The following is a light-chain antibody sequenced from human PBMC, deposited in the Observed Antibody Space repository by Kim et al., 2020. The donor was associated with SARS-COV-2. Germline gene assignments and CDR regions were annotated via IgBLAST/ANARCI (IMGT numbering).Light chain of an antibody. CDR2: AAS. V-gene: IGKV1-8*01. Sequence: AIRITQSPYSLSASTGDRVTITCRASQGISSYLACYQQKPGKAPKLLIYAASTLQSGVPSRFSGSGSGTDFTLTISCLQSEDFATYYCQQYYSYPPTFGQGTKLEI. J-gene: IGKJ2*01. CDR3: QQYYSYPPT. CDR1: QGISSY.